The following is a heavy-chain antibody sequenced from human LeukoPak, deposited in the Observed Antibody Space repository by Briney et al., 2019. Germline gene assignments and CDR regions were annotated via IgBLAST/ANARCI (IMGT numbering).Heavy chain of an antibody. CDR3: AKTGRAEAATASYYYYYMDV. J-gene: IGHJ6*03. CDR2: IRYDGSNK. D-gene: IGHD6-25*01. Sequence: GGSLRLSCAASGFTFSSYGMHWVRQAPGKGLEWVAFIRYDGSNKYYADSVKGRFTISRDNSKNTLYLQMNSLRAEDTAVYYCAKTGRAEAATASYYYYYMDVWGKGTTVTVSS. CDR1: GFTFSSYG. V-gene: IGHV3-30*02.